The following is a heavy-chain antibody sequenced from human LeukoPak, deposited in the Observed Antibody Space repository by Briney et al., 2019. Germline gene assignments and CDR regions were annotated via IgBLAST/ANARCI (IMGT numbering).Heavy chain of an antibody. D-gene: IGHD4-17*01. CDR1: GGTFSSYA. J-gene: IGHJ4*02. CDR2: MNPNSGNT. V-gene: IGHV1-8*02. CDR3: ARNSYGDYWSDY. Sequence: ASVKVSCKASGGTFSSYAINWVRQATGQGLEWMGWMNPNSGNTGYAQKFQGRVTMTRNTSISTAYMELSSLRSEDTAVYYCARNSYGDYWSDYWGQGTLVTVSS.